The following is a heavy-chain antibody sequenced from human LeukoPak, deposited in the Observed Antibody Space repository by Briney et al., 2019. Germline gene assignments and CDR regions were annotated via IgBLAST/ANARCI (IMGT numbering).Heavy chain of an antibody. V-gene: IGHV4-4*02. Sequence: SGTLSLTCAVSGGSISSRNWWSWVRQSPGKGLEWIGEIYHGGSINYNPSLKSRVTISVDKSKNQFSLKLSCVTAADTAVYYCARDVKWNSGYELFDYWGQGTLVTVSS. CDR3: ARDVKWNSGYELFDY. CDR1: GGSISSRNW. CDR2: IYHGGSI. J-gene: IGHJ4*02. D-gene: IGHD5-12*01.